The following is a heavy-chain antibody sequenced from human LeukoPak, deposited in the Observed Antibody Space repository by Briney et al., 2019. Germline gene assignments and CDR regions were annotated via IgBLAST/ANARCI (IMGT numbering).Heavy chain of an antibody. J-gene: IGHJ4*02. V-gene: IGHV3-30*02. D-gene: IGHD5-18*01. CDR1: GFIFSYYG. CDR2: TRYDGSDK. Sequence: GGSLKLSCAASGFIFSYYGMHWVRQAPGKGLEWVAFTRYDGSDKYYADSMKGRFTISRDNSKNTLYLQMNSLRAEDTAVYFCATDSPERGYSYGPLDNYFDYWGQGTLVTVSS. CDR3: ATDSPERGYSYGPLDNYFDY.